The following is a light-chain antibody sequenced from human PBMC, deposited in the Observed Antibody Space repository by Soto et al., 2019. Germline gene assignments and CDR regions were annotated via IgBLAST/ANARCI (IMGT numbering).Light chain of an antibody. V-gene: IGLV2-14*01. CDR3: CSYTTSNTRQIV. CDR2: DVS. J-gene: IGLJ1*01. Sequence: QWSLSQPASVSGSPGQSITISCTGTSSDVGGYNYVSWYQQHPGKAPKFMIYDVSNRPSGVSNRFSGSKSGNTASLTISGLQAEDEADYYCCSYTTSNTRQIVFGTGTKLTVL. CDR1: SSDVGGYNY.